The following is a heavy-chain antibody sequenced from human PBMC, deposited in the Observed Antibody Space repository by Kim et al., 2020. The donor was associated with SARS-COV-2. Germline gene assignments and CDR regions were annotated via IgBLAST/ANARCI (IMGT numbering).Heavy chain of an antibody. CDR3: AGYYYGSGSYYRSIDY. Sequence: DSVKGRFTISRDNSKNTLYLRMNTLRAEDTAIYYCAGYYYGSGSYYRSIDYWGQGTLVTVSS. D-gene: IGHD3-10*01. J-gene: IGHJ4*02. V-gene: IGHV3-23*01.